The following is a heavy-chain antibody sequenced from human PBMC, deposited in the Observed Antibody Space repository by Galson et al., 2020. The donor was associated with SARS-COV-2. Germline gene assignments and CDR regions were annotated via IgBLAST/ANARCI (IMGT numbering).Heavy chain of an antibody. J-gene: IGHJ4*02. CDR2: IYYSGST. D-gene: IGHD3-10*01. CDR1: GGSISSYY. V-gene: IGHV4-59*13. CDR3: ARVLHYGSGSYFDY. Sequence: SETLSLTCTVSGGSISSYYWSWIRQPPGKGLEWIGYIYYSGSTNYNPSLKSRVTISVDTSKNQFSLKLSSVTAADTAVYYCARVLHYGSGSYFDYWGQGTLGTVSS.